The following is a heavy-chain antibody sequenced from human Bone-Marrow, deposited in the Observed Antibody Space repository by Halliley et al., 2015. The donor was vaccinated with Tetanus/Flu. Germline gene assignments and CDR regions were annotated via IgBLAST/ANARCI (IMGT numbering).Heavy chain of an antibody. D-gene: IGHD6-19*01. Sequence: WGAVISYTGSEKYYADSVGGRFSISRDNSKNTLYLQMSSLRRDDTAVYYCAKDRAIAVAALDYWGLGTLVTVSS. J-gene: IGHJ4*02. CDR3: AKDRAIAVAALDY. CDR2: ISYTGSEK. V-gene: IGHV3-30*18.